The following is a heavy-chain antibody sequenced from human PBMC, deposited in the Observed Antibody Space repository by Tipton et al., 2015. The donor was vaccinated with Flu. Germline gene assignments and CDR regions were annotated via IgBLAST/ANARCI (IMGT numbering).Heavy chain of an antibody. CDR1: GFTVSSNY. J-gene: IGHJ4*02. V-gene: IGHV3-53*01. Sequence: SLRLSCAVSGFTVSSNYMSWVRQASGKGLEWVSVIYSGGSTYYADSVKGRFTISRDNSKNTLYLEMNSLRVEDTAVYYCVRHRGVPYYFYFWGQGTLVTVSS. CDR2: IYSGGST. D-gene: IGHD2-8*01. CDR3: VRHRGVPYYFYF.